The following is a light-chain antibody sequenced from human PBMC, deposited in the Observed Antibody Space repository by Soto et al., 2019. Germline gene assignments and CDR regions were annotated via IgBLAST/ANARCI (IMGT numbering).Light chain of an antibody. V-gene: IGLV2-11*01. Sequence: QSVLTQPRSVSGSPGQSVTISCTGTSSDVGDYNYVSWYQQHPGKAPKLLIYAVNMRPSGVPDRFSGSKSGNTASLTISGLQAEYEADYSCCSYAGSYTWVFGGGTKLTVL. CDR3: CSYAGSYTWV. CDR1: SSDVGDYNY. J-gene: IGLJ3*02. CDR2: AVN.